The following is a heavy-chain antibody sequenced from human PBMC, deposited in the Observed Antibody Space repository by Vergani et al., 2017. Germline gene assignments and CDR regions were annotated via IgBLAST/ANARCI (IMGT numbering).Heavy chain of an antibody. CDR1: GGSISSSSYY. CDR3: AVRTAMVRVVLDIAVYFFDY. Sequence: QLQMQESGPGLVKPSETLSLTCTVSGGSISSSSYYWGWIRQPPGKGLEWIGSIYYIGSTYYNPSLKSRVTISVDTSKNQFSLKRSTVTAADTAVYYCAVRTAMVRVVLDIAVYFFDYWGQGTLVTVSS. J-gene: IGHJ4*02. V-gene: IGHV4-39*01. D-gene: IGHD3-10*01. CDR2: IYYIGST.